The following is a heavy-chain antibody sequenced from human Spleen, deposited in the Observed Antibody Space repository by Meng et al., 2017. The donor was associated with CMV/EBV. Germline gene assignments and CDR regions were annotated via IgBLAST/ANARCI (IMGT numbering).Heavy chain of an antibody. Sequence: GSLRLSCAVYGGSFSGYYWSWIRQPPGKGLEWIGEINHSGSTNYNPSLKSRVTISVDTSKNQFSLKLSSVTAADTAVYYCARVTKIVVSRNWFDPWGQGTLVTVSS. D-gene: IGHD2-2*01. CDR1: GGSFSGYY. CDR2: INHSGST. V-gene: IGHV4-34*01. J-gene: IGHJ5*02. CDR3: ARVTKIVVSRNWFDP.